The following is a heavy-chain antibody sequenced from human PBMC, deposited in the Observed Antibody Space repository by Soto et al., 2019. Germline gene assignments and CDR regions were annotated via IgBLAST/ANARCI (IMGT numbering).Heavy chain of an antibody. CDR3: AKDPGERDYFDY. CDR1: GFTFSSYA. D-gene: IGHD1-1*01. V-gene: IGHV3-23*01. CDR2: ISGSGGST. J-gene: IGHJ4*01. Sequence: AGGSLRLSCAASGFTFSSYAMSWVRQAPGKGLEWVSAISGSGGSTYYADSVKGRFTISRDNSKNTLYLQMNSLRAEDTVVYYCAKDPGERDYFDYWGQEPWSPSPQ.